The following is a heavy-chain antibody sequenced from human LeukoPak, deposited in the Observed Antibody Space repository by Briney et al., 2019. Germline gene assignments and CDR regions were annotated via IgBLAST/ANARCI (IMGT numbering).Heavy chain of an antibody. V-gene: IGHV3-23*01. CDR1: GFTFTSYA. CDR2: LTGDGNT. Sequence: PGGSLRLSCAASGFTFTSYAMSWVRQAPGKGLEWVSVLTGDGNTYYADSVKGRFTTSRDNAKNSLYLQMNSLRAEDTAVYYCARHYDSNSYGPGYWGQGTLVTVSS. J-gene: IGHJ4*02. D-gene: IGHD3-22*01. CDR3: ARHYDSNSYGPGY.